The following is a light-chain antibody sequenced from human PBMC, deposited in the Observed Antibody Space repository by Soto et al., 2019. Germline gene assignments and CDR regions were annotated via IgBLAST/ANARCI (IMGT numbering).Light chain of an antibody. CDR2: DAS. J-gene: IGKJ1*01. Sequence: DIQMTQSPSTLSASVGDRVTITCRASQSISSCVAWYQQKSGKAPKLLIYDASSLESGVPSRFSGSGSGTEFTLTISSLQPDDFATYYCQQYNSYSPWTFGQGTKVEIK. V-gene: IGKV1-5*01. CDR1: QSISSC. CDR3: QQYNSYSPWT.